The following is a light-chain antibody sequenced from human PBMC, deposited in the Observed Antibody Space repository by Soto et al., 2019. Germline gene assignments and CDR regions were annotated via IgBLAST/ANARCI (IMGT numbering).Light chain of an antibody. J-gene: IGLJ1*01. CDR3: ISYSTSSTLYV. V-gene: IGLV1-51*01. CDR1: SSNIGNNY. CDR2: DNN. Sequence: QSVLTQPPSVSAAPGQKVTISCSGSSSNIGNNYVSWYQQLPGTAPKLLIYDNNKRPSGIPDRFSGSKSGTSATLGITGLQTGDEADYYCISYSTSSTLYVFGPGTKVTVL.